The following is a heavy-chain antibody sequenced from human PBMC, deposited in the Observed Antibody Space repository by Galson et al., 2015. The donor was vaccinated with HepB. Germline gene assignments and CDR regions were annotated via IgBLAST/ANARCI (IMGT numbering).Heavy chain of an antibody. CDR1: GFTFSSYA. D-gene: IGHD5-24*01. J-gene: IGHJ4*02. CDR3: VKGKGYTKVGGIFDY. V-gene: IGHV3-64D*06. Sequence: LRLSCAASGFTFSSYAMHWVRQAPGKGLEYVSAISSNGGSTYYADSVKGRFTISRDNSKNTLYLQMSSLRAEDTAVYYCVKGKGYTKVGGIFDYWGQGTLVTVSS. CDR2: ISSNGGST.